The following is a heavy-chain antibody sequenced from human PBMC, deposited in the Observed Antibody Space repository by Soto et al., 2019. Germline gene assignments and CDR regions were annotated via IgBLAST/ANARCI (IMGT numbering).Heavy chain of an antibody. J-gene: IGHJ4*02. CDR2: IDPSDSYT. D-gene: IGHD6-13*01. Sequence: PGESLKISCKGSGYSFTSYWISWVRQMPGKGLEWMGRIDPSDSYTNYSPSFQGHVTISADKSIDTAYLQWSSLKASDTAMYYCATTSYSSSWYVVYWGQGTLVTVSS. CDR1: GYSFTSYW. CDR3: ATTSYSSSWYVVY. V-gene: IGHV5-10-1*01.